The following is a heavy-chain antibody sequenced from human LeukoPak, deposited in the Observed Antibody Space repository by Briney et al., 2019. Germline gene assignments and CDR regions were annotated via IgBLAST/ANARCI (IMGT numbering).Heavy chain of an antibody. CDR1: GGSISSGDYY. D-gene: IGHD2-2*01. V-gene: IGHV4-30-4*08. CDR2: IYYSGST. CDR3: ARDLPVVPAAMGAFDI. Sequence: PSQTLSLTCTVSGGSISSGDYYWSWIRQPPGKGLEWIGYIYYSGSTYYNPSLKSRVTISVDTSKNQFSLKLSSVTAADTAVYYCARDLPVVPAAMGAFDIWGQGTMVTVSS. J-gene: IGHJ3*02.